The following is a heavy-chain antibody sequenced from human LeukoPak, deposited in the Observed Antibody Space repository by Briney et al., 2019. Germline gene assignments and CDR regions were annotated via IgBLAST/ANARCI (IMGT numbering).Heavy chain of an antibody. CDR2: ISAYNGNT. J-gene: IGHJ5*02. CDR3: ARVLEYYYDSSGYYNWFDP. CDR1: GYTFTSYG. V-gene: IGHV1-18*01. Sequence: ASVKVSCKASGYTFTSYGISWVRQAPGQGLEWMGWISAYNGNTNYAQKLQGRVTMTTDTSTSTAYMELRSLRSDDTAVYYCARVLEYYYDSSGYYNWFDPWGQGTLVTVSS. D-gene: IGHD3-22*01.